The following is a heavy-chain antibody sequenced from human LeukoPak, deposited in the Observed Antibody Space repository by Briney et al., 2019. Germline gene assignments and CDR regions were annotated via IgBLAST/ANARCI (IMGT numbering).Heavy chain of an antibody. D-gene: IGHD3-16*01. V-gene: IGHV1-46*01. Sequence: ASVTVSCKASGYAFTTYYLHWVRQAPGQGLEWMGLINPTGGSTNYAQRFQGRLTMTRDTSTNTVYMELGSLSSDDTALYFCARAALGRRLPFDYWGQGTLVTVSS. CDR1: GYAFTTYY. CDR3: ARAALGRRLPFDY. J-gene: IGHJ4*02. CDR2: INPTGGST.